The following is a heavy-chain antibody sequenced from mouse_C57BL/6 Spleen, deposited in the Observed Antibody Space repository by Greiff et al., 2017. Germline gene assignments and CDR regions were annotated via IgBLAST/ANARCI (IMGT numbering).Heavy chain of an antibody. V-gene: IGHV2-9-1*01. CDR3: ARNYGPYAMDY. CDR1: GFSLTSYA. Sequence: VKLVESGPGLVAPSQSLSITCTVSGFSLTSYAISWVRQPPGKGLEWLGVIWTGGGTNYNSAIKSRLSISKDNSKSQFFLKMNSLPSDDTASYYCARNYGPYAMDYWGQGTSVTVSS. CDR2: IWTGGGT. J-gene: IGHJ4*01. D-gene: IGHD1-1*01.